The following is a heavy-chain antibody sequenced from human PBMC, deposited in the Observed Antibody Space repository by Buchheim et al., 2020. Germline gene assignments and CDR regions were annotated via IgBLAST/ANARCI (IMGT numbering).Heavy chain of an antibody. CDR3: ASGASSGSGKYYLDV. CDR1: GDTFTGYY. J-gene: IGHJ6*02. V-gene: IGHV1-2*04. Sequence: QVQLVQSGAEVKKPGASVKVSCKASGDTFTGYYIHWVRQAPGQGLEWMGWINPNSGGTDFARKFQGWVTLTRDTSITTAYLELSRLKSDDSAVYYCASGASSGSGKYYLDVWGQGTT. D-gene: IGHD3-10*01. CDR2: INPNSGGT.